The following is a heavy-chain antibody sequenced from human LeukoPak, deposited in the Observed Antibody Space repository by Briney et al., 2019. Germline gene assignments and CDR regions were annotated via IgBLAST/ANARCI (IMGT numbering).Heavy chain of an antibody. J-gene: IGHJ3*02. CDR1: GYTFTSYD. V-gene: IGHV1-8*01. D-gene: IGHD3-22*01. CDR2: MNPNSGNT. Sequence: ASVKVSCKASGYTFTSYDINWVRQATGQGLEWMGWMNPNSGNTGYAQKFQGRVTMTRNTSISTAYMELSSLRSEDTAVYYCARRFPPKYYYDSSASDIWGQGTMVTVSS. CDR3: ARRFPPKYYYDSSASDI.